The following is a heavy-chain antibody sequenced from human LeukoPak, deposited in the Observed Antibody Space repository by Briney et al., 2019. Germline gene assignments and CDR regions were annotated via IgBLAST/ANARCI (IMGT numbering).Heavy chain of an antibody. Sequence: PSETLSLTCTVSGGSISSSSYYWGWIRQPPGKGLEWIGSIYYSGSTYYNPSLKSRVTISVDTSKNQFSLKLSSVTAADTAVYYCVLTRGYSSGWYRELGAFDIWGQGTMVTVSS. CDR2: IYYSGST. CDR1: GGSISSSSYY. D-gene: IGHD6-19*01. J-gene: IGHJ3*02. V-gene: IGHV4-39*07. CDR3: VLTRGYSSGWYRELGAFDI.